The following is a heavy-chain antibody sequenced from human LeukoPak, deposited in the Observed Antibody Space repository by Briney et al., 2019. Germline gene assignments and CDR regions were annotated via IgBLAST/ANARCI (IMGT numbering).Heavy chain of an antibody. J-gene: IGHJ4*02. CDR2: IKQTGSEK. V-gene: IGHV3-7*01. CDR3: AKDIWVSSSWYGEFDY. CDR1: GFTFSSYW. Sequence: GGSLRLSCATSGFTFSSYWMSWVRQAPGQGLEWVANIKQTGSEKYYVDSVKGRFTISRDDAKNSLYLQMNSLRVEDTAVYYCAKDIWVSSSWYGEFDYWGQGTLVTVSS. D-gene: IGHD6-13*01.